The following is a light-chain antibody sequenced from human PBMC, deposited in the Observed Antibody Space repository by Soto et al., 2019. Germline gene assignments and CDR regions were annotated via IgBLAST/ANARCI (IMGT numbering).Light chain of an antibody. Sequence: ELVLTQSPGTLSLYTGERATLSCRASQSVSSSYLAWYQQKPGQAPRLLIYGASSRATGIPDRFSGSGSGTDFTLTISRLEPEDFAVYYCQQYGSSPTFGGGTRWIS. CDR2: GAS. J-gene: IGKJ4*01. CDR3: QQYGSSPT. V-gene: IGKV3-20*01. CDR1: QSVSSSY.